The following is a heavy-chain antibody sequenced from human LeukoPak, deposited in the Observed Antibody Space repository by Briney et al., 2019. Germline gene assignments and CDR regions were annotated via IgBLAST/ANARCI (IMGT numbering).Heavy chain of an antibody. CDR3: ARCRENDFWSGSPVDY. D-gene: IGHD3-3*01. CDR1: GFFFSSYC. J-gene: IGHJ4*02. V-gene: IGHV3-30-3*01. Sequence: QPGRSLRLSCAASGFFFSSYCMPWVRQAPGKGLEWLAVISSDGSNKYYADSVKGRFTISRDNSKTTLFVQMNSLRVEDTAVYYCARCRENDFWSGSPVDYWGQGTLVTVSS. CDR2: ISSDGSNK.